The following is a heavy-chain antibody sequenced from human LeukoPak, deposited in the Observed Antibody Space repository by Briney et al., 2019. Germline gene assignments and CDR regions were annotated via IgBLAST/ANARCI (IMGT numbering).Heavy chain of an antibody. CDR3: AKAYCGGDCFSNYFDY. CDR1: GFIFDDYT. J-gene: IGHJ4*02. V-gene: IGHV3-43*01. CDR2: ITWDGDTA. Sequence: GGSLSLSCAAFGFIFDDYTMHWARQGPGKGLEWVSLITWDGDTAVYADSVKGRFTISRDDSKNSLYLQMNSLRTEDTAFYYCAKAYCGGDCFSNYFDYWGQGTLVTVSS. D-gene: IGHD2-21*02.